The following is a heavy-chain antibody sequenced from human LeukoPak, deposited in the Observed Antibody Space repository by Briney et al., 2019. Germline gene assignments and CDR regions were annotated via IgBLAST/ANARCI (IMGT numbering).Heavy chain of an antibody. V-gene: IGHV3-20*04. Sequence: GGSLRLSCAASGFTFDDYGMSWVRQAPGKGLEWVSGINWNGGSTGYADSVKGRFTISRDNAKNSLYLQMNSLRAEDTALYYCARLGYCSGGSCYYYYMDVWGKGTTVTVSS. CDR1: GFTFDDYG. CDR2: INWNGGST. D-gene: IGHD2-15*01. CDR3: ARLGYCSGGSCYYYYMDV. J-gene: IGHJ6*03.